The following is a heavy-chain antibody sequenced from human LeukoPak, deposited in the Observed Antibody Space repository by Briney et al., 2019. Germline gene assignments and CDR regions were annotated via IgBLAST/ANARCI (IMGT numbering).Heavy chain of an antibody. CDR2: ISAYNGNT. D-gene: IGHD2-15*01. CDR1: GYTFTSYG. Sequence: ASVKASCKASGYTFTSYGISWVRQAPGQGLEWMGWISAYNGNTNYAQKLQGRVTMTTDTSTSTAYMELRSLRSDDTAVYYCARVAPNRRYCSGGSCLNYFDYWGQGTLVTVSS. CDR3: ARVAPNRRYCSGGSCLNYFDY. J-gene: IGHJ4*02. V-gene: IGHV1-18*01.